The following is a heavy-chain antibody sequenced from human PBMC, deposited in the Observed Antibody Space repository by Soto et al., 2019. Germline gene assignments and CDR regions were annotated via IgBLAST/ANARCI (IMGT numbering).Heavy chain of an antibody. CDR2: IIAILGKA. Sequence: QVQLVQSGAEVKKPGSSVKVSCKASGGTFSSYAISWARQAPGQGLEWMGGIIAILGKANYAEKFQGRVTITADESTSTAYMELSSLRSEDTAVYYCARERGGAIIVGVTGTFDVWGQGTLVTVSS. CDR1: GGTFSSYA. J-gene: IGHJ3*01. V-gene: IGHV1-69*01. CDR3: ARERGGAIIVGVTGTFDV. D-gene: IGHD3-22*01.